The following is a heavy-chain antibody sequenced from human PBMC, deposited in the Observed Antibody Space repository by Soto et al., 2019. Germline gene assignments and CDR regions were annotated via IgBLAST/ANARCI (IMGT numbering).Heavy chain of an antibody. CDR2: IYYSGST. Sequence: PSETLSLTCTVSGGSISSGGYYWSWIRQHPGKGLEWIGYIYYSGSTYYNPSLKSRVTISVDTSKNQFSLKLSSVTAADTAVYYCARDHVAWNYDHYYYYGMDVWGQGTTVTVS. CDR1: GGSISSGGYY. D-gene: IGHD1-7*01. J-gene: IGHJ6*02. V-gene: IGHV4-31*03. CDR3: ARDHVAWNYDHYYYYGMDV.